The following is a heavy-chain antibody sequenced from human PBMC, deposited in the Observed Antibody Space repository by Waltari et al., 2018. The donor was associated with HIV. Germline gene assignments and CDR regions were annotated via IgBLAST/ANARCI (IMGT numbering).Heavy chain of an antibody. D-gene: IGHD3-10*01. CDR1: GGSFSGYY. V-gene: IGHV4-34*01. J-gene: IGHJ2*01. CDR3: ARFFVVRGTEDWYFDL. CDR2: INHSGST. Sequence: QVQLQQWGAGLLKPSETLSLTCAVYGGSFSGYYWSWIRQPPGKGLEWIGEINHSGSTNYNPSLKSRVTISVDTSKNQFSLKLSSVTAADTAVYYCARFFVVRGTEDWYFDLWGRGTLVTVSS.